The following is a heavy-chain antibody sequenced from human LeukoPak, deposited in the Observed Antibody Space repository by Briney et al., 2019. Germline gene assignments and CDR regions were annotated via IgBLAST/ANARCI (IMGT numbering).Heavy chain of an antibody. CDR3: ARVGRSRGSLPNSYYFMDV. Sequence: SVKVSCKASGDIFNSYSVSWVRQAPGQGLEWMGGIIPMFGSANYAQKFQGRVTITTDQSTTIVYMELSSLSSEDTAVYYCARVGRSRGSLPNSYYFMDVWGKGTTVTVSS. CDR2: IIPMFGSA. D-gene: IGHD1-26*01. CDR1: GDIFNSYS. V-gene: IGHV1-69*05. J-gene: IGHJ6*03.